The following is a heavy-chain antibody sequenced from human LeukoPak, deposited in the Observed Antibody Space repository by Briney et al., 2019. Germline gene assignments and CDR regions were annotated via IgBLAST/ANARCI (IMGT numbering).Heavy chain of an antibody. CDR2: INPNSGGT. CDR3: ARDYGAPYYFDY. J-gene: IGHJ4*02. CDR1: GYTFTSYY. V-gene: IGHV1-2*02. D-gene: IGHD4-17*01. Sequence: GASVKVSCKASGYTFTSYYMHWVRQAPGQGLEWMGWINPNSGGTNYAQKFQGRVTMTRNTSISTAYMELSSLRSEDTAVYYCARDYGAPYYFDYWGQGTLVTVSS.